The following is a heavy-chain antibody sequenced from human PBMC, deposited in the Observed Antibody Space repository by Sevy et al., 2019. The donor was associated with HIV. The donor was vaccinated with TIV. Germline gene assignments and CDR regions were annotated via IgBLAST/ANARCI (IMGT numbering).Heavy chain of an antibody. Sequence: ASVKVSCKASGYTFTSYGISWVRQAPGQGLEWMGWISACNGNTNYAQMLQGRVTMTTDTSTRAAYMELRSLRSNDTAVYYWARDRSSGYYDFWSGYYTKYVWFDPWGQGPLVTVSS. CDR1: GYTFTSYG. CDR2: ISACNGNT. V-gene: IGHV1-18*01. D-gene: IGHD3-3*01. J-gene: IGHJ5*02. CDR3: ARDRSSGYYDFWSGYYTKYVWFDP.